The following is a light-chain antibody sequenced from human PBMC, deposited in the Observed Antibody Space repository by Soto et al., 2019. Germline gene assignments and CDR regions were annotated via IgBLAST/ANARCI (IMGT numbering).Light chain of an antibody. CDR2: EVS. V-gene: IGLV2-14*01. Sequence: QSVLTQPASVSGSPGQSITISCTGTSXDIGGFNYVSWYQQHPGKAPKLMIYEVSNRPSGVSNRFSGSKYGNTASLNISGLQAEDEADYYCSSYTTSTTYVFASGTKVTVL. CDR3: SSYTTSTTYV. J-gene: IGLJ1*01. CDR1: SXDIGGFNY.